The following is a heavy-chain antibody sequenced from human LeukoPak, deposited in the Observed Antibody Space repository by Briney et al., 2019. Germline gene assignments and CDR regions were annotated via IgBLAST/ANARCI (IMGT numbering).Heavy chain of an antibody. CDR1: GYTFTSYY. J-gene: IGHJ4*02. D-gene: IGHD3-22*01. CDR2: INPSGGST. Sequence: ASVKASCKASGYTFTSYYMHWVRQAPGQGLEWMGIINPSGGSTSYAQKFQGRVTMTRDTSTSTVYMELSSLRSEDTAVYYCARSSRITMIVVVTKGGFDYWGQGTLVTVSS. CDR3: ARSSRITMIVVVTKGGFDY. V-gene: IGHV1-46*01.